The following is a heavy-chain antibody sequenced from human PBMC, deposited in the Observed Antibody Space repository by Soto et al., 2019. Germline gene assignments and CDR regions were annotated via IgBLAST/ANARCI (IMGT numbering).Heavy chain of an antibody. CDR1: GGTFSSYT. D-gene: IGHD3-10*01. V-gene: IGHV1-69*02. Sequence: QVQLVQSGAEVKKPGSSVKVSCKASGGTFSSYTISWVRQATGQGLEWMGRIIPILGIANYAQKFQGRVTITEDKSTSTAYMELSSLRSEDTAVYYCASLMSSGYYYGMDVWGQGTTVTVSS. CDR2: IIPILGIA. CDR3: ASLMSSGYYYGMDV. J-gene: IGHJ6*02.